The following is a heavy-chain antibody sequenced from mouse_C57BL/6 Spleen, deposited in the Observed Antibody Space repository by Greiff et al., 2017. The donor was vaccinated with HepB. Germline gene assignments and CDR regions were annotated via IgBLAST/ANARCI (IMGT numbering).Heavy chain of an antibody. CDR3: ARKGPYYYGSSYVFDV. CDR2: IDPSDSYT. Sequence: QVQLKQPGAELVMPGASVKLSCKASGYTFTSYWMHWVKQRPGQGLEWIGEIDPSDSYTNYNQKFKGKSTLTVDKSSSTAYMQLSSLTSEDSAVYYCARKGPYYYGSSYVFDVWGTGTTVTVSS. CDR1: GYTFTSYW. J-gene: IGHJ1*03. D-gene: IGHD1-1*01. V-gene: IGHV1-69*01.